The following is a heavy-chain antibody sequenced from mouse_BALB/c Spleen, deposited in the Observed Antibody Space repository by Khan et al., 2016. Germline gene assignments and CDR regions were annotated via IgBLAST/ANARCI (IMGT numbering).Heavy chain of an antibody. V-gene: IGHV9-2-1*01. D-gene: IGHD2-4*01. CDR3: ARCDYGRFDY. CDR2: INTETGEP. CDR1: GYTFTDYS. J-gene: IGHJ2*01. Sequence: QIQLVQSGPELKKPGETVKISCKASGYTFTDYSMHWVKQAPGKGLKWMGWINTETGEPTYADDFKGRFAFSLETSASTAYLQINNLKNEDTATYFCARCDYGRFDYWGQGTTLTVSS.